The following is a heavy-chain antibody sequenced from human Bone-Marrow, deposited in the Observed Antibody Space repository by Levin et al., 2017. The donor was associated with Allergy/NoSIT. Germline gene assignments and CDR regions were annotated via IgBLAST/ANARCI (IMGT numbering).Heavy chain of an antibody. J-gene: IGHJ2*01. D-gene: IGHD4-17*01. V-gene: IGHV3-74*01. CDR3: ARDRVTTNWYFDL. CDR2: INRDGSST. CDR1: GFNFSSYW. Sequence: PGGSLRLSCSASGFNFSSYWLHWVRQAPGKGLVWVSRINRDGSSTSYADSVKGRFPISRDNAKNTLYLQMNSLRAEDTSVYYCARDRVTTNWYFDLWSRGTLVTVSS.